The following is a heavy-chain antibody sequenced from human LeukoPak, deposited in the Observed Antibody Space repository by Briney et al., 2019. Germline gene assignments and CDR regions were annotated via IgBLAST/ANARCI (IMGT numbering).Heavy chain of an antibody. Sequence: GGSLRLSCAASGFTFSSYAMSWVRQAPGKGLEWVSAISGSGGSTYYADTVKGRFTISRDNSKNTLYLQMNSLRAEDTAVYYCAKDASGYSYGYYDYWGQGTLVTVSS. CDR1: GFTFSSYA. J-gene: IGHJ4*02. CDR3: AKDASGYSYGYYDY. D-gene: IGHD5-18*01. V-gene: IGHV3-23*01. CDR2: ISGSGGST.